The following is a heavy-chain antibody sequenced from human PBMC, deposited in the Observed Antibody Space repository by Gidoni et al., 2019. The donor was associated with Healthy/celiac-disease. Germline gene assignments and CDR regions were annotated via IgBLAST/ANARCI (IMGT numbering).Heavy chain of an antibody. J-gene: IGHJ6*02. V-gene: IGHV3-15*01. Sequence: KTDGGTTDYAAPVKGRFTISRDDSKNTLYLQMNSLKTEDTAVYYCTTAWPYYYYYGMDVWGQGTTVTVSS. CDR3: TTAWPYYYYYGMDV. CDR2: KTDGGTT.